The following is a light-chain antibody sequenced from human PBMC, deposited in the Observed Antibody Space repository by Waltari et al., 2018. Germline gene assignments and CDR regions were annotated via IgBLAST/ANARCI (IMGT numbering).Light chain of an antibody. Sequence: DIHMTQSPSSLSASVGDGVTITCRASQSISIYLNWYQQKPGKAPKLLIYAASTLHSGVPSRFSGSGSGTEFTLTISSLQPEDFATYYCQKSSSTPPWTFGQGTKVEIK. J-gene: IGKJ1*01. CDR2: AAS. CDR1: QSISIY. V-gene: IGKV1-39*01. CDR3: QKSSSTPPWT.